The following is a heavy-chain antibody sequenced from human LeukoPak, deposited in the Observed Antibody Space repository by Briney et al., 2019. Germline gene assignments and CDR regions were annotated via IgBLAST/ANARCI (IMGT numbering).Heavy chain of an antibody. Sequence: GGSLRLSCAASGFSVTTNYMALVRQAPGKGLEWVSVMYRDETTVYADSVEGRFTMSRDISKNTLYLHLHNLRAEETAVYFCAREWRNESSGYYLDVWGHGTLVIVSS. D-gene: IGHD3-22*01. CDR2: MYRDETT. J-gene: IGHJ4*01. CDR1: GFSVTTNY. CDR3: AREWRNESSGYYLDV. V-gene: IGHV3-53*01.